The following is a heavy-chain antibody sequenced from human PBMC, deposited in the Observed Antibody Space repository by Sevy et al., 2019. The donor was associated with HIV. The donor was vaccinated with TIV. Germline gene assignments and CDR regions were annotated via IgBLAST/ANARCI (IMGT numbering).Heavy chain of an antibody. J-gene: IGHJ6*02. D-gene: IGHD2-2*01. Sequence: WGSLRLSCAASGFTFSSYGMHWVRQAPGKGLEWVAVIWYDGSNKYYADSVKGRFTISRDNSKNTLYLQMNNLRAEDTAGYYSARDASYCSSTSCYLDYYYYYGMDVWGQGTTVTVSS. CDR2: IWYDGSNK. CDR1: GFTFSSYG. V-gene: IGHV3-33*01. CDR3: ARDASYCSSTSCYLDYYYYYGMDV.